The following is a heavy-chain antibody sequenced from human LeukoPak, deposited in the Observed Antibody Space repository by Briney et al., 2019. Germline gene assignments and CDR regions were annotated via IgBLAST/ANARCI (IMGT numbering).Heavy chain of an antibody. D-gene: IGHD6-13*01. CDR1: GFTFNSYG. CDR3: ARCSSSNQPPLY. J-gene: IGHJ4*02. Sequence: GASVKVSCKASGFTFNSYGISRVRQAPGQGLEWMGWVSGYNGNTNYAQKLQGRVTMTTDTSTRTAYMELRSLTSDDTAVYYCARCSSSNQPPLYWGQGTLVTVSS. CDR2: VSGYNGNT. V-gene: IGHV1-18*04.